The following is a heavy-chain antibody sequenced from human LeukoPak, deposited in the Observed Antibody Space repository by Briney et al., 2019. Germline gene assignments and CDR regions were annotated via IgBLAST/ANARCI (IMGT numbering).Heavy chain of an antibody. Sequence: SETLSLTCTVSGGSISSYYWSWIRQPPGKGLEWIGYIYYSGSTNYNPSLKSRVTISVDTSKNQFSLKLSSVTAADTAVYYCARRPLAARQGWFDPWGQGTLVTVSS. CDR1: GGSISSYY. J-gene: IGHJ5*02. V-gene: IGHV4-59*01. CDR3: ARRPLAARQGWFDP. CDR2: IYYSGST. D-gene: IGHD6-6*01.